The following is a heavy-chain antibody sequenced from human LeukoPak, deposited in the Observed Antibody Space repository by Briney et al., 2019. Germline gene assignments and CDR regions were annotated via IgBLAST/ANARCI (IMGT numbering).Heavy chain of an antibody. D-gene: IGHD1-26*01. CDR1: GFTFSSYG. J-gene: IGHJ4*02. Sequence: GGSLRLSCAASGFTFSSYGMHWVRQAPGKGLEWVAVISYDGSNKYYAGSVKGRFTISRDNSKNTLYLQMNSLRAEDTAVYYCASMGATTVDYFDYWGQGTLVTVSS. CDR3: ASMGATTVDYFDY. CDR2: ISYDGSNK. V-gene: IGHV3-30*03.